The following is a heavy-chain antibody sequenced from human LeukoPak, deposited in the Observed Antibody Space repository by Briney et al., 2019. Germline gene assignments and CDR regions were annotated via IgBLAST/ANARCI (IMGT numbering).Heavy chain of an antibody. J-gene: IGHJ4*02. Sequence: GESLKLSYKASGYRFPTYWIRWVRQMPGKDLEWMGIIYPGDSETRYSPSFQGEVTISADKSISTLYLQWNSLKVSDTAMYYCSRGLYASGWFIDYWGQGPLVTVSS. CDR2: IYPGDSET. CDR3: SRGLYASGWFIDY. V-gene: IGHV5-51*01. D-gene: IGHD6-19*01. CDR1: GYRFPTYW.